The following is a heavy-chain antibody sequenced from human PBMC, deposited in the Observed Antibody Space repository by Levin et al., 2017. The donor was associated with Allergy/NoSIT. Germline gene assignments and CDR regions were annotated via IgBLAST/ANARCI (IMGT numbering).Heavy chain of an antibody. Sequence: GESLKISCKASGYTFTGYYMHWVRQAPGQGLEWMGWINPNSGGTNYAQKFQGRVTMTRDTSISTAYMELSRLRSDDTAVYYCAREGSSSYYFDYWGQGTLVTVSS. CDR2: INPNSGGT. J-gene: IGHJ4*02. D-gene: IGHD6-6*01. V-gene: IGHV1-2*02. CDR1: GYTFTGYY. CDR3: AREGSSSYYFDY.